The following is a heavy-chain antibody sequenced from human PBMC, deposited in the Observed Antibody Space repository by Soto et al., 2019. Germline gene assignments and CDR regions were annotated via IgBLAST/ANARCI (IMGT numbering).Heavy chain of an antibody. V-gene: IGHV3-48*02. CDR2: ISKSSTTI. J-gene: IGHJ6*02. CDR1: GFTFSSYD. D-gene: IGHD2-15*01. Sequence: VEVLESGGGLVKPGGSLRLSCAASGFTFSSYDMNWVRQAPGKGLEWIAVISKSSTTINYADSVKGRFTISRDNAKNSLYLQMNSLRDEDTAVYYCAKDGGSFYYDGMDVWGQGTTVTVSS. CDR3: AKDGGSFYYDGMDV.